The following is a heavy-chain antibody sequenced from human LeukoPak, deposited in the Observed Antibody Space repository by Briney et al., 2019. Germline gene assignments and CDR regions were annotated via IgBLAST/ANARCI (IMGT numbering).Heavy chain of an antibody. CDR2: ISYDGSDE. D-gene: IGHD3-3*01. V-gene: IGHV3-30*04. CDR1: GLAFSSYT. CDR3: ARDFTPEWFDIH. Sequence: GGSLRLSCVASGLAFSSYTMHWVRQAPGKGLEWVGVISYDGSDEYYTDSVKGRFTIPRDNSKNTVYLQMNSLRADDTAVYYCARDFTPEWFDIHWGQGTLVTVSS. J-gene: IGHJ4*02.